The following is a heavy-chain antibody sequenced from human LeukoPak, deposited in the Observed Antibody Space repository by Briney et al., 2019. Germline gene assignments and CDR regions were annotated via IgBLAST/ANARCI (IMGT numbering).Heavy chain of an antibody. CDR1: GFTFSSYE. J-gene: IGHJ4*02. Sequence: GGSLRLSCAASGFTFSSYEMNWVRQAPGKGLEWVSYISSSGSTIYYADSVKGRFTISRDNAKNSLYLQMNSLRAEDTAVYYCARVREYDYVWGSYYPVDYWGQGTLVTVSS. D-gene: IGHD3-16*01. CDR3: ARVREYDYVWGSYYPVDY. V-gene: IGHV3-48*03. CDR2: ISSSGSTI.